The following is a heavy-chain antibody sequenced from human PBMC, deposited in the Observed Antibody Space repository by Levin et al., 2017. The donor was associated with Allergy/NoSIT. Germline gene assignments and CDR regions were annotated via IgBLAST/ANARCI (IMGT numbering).Heavy chain of an antibody. D-gene: IGHD7-27*01. V-gene: IGHV3-23*01. CDR1: GFTFSSYA. CDR2: ISGSGGST. Sequence: GESLKISCAASGFTFSSYAMSWVRQAPGKGLEWVSAISGSGGSTYYADSVKGRFTISRDNSKNTLYLQMNSLRAEDTAVYYCAKDLNGGSAGGAFDIWGQGTMVTVSS. CDR3: AKDLNGGSAGGAFDI. J-gene: IGHJ3*02.